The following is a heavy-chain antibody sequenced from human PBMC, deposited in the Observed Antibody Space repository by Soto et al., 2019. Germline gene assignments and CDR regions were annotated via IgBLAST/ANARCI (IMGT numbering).Heavy chain of an antibody. Sequence: QVQLVQSGAEVKKPGASVKVSCKASGYTFTSYDINWVRQATGQGLEWMGWMNPNSGNTGYAQKFQGRVTMTRNTPISTAYKELRTLSSEGTAGYYCASGWVTYYDFWRGYYGNYYGMDVWGQGTTVTVSS. CDR2: MNPNSGNT. CDR1: GYTFTSYD. J-gene: IGHJ6*02. CDR3: ASGWVTYYDFWRGYYGNYYGMDV. D-gene: IGHD3-3*01. V-gene: IGHV1-8*01.